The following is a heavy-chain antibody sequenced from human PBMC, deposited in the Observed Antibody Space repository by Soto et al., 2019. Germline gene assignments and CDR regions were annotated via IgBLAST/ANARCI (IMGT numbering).Heavy chain of an antibody. CDR2: ISRDGSKQ. J-gene: IGHJ3*02. Sequence: QVHLVESGGGVVQPERSLRLSCVASGFTFSNYGMHWVRQVPGKGLEWVSLISRDGSKQFYTDSVKGRFTISRDNSKNLLSLQMNNLRVGDTAGYYCVRDEDGGPNAFDIWGQGTMVTVSS. CDR3: VRDEDGGPNAFDI. CDR1: GFTFSNYG. D-gene: IGHD3-16*01. V-gene: IGHV3-30*19.